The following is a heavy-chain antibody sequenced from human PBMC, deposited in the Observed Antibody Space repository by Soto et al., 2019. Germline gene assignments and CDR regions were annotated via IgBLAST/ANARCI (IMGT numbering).Heavy chain of an antibody. D-gene: IGHD3-22*01. Sequence: SVKDSCKACRGTFSSHAVSCVRQAPGQGLEWMGGIIPIFGTANYAQKFQGRVTITADESTSTAYMELSRLRSEDTAVYYCARGTIRDSSGENYYGMDVWGQGTPVTVSS. CDR3: ARGTIRDSSGENYYGMDV. CDR1: RGTFSSHA. J-gene: IGHJ6*02. V-gene: IGHV1-69*13. CDR2: IIPIFGTA.